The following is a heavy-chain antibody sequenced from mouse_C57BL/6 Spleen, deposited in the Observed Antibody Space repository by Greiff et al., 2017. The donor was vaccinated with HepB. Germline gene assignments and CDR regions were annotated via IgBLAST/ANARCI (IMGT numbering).Heavy chain of an antibody. CDR1: GYAFSSYW. J-gene: IGHJ1*03. CDR2: IYPGDGDT. Sequence: QVQLKQSGAELVKPGASVKISCKASGYAFSSYWMNWVKQRPGKGLEWIGQIYPGDGDTNYNGKFKGKATLTADKSSSTAYMQLSSLTSEDSAVYFCARVATVGGYFDVWGTGTTVTVSS. V-gene: IGHV1-80*01. D-gene: IGHD1-1*01. CDR3: ARVATVGGYFDV.